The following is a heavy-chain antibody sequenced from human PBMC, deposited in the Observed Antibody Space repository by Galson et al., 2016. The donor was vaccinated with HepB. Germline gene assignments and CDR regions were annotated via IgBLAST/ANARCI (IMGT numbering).Heavy chain of an antibody. J-gene: IGHJ4*02. Sequence: SETLSLTCNVSGVSISSDYWSWIRQPPGKGLEWIGYIHYSGTPNYNPSLKSRVTLSLDTSRNQFSLKLSSVTAADTALFYCAKDPEALGYTLSSRETEGYTNSWSTYWGQGTLVTVSS. CDR2: IHYSGTP. CDR3: AKDPEALGYTLSSRETEGYTNSWSTY. V-gene: IGHV4-59*01. D-gene: IGHD6-13*01. CDR1: GVSISSDY.